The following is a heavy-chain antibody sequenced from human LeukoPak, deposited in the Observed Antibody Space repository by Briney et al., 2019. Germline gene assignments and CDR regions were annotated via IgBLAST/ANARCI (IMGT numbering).Heavy chain of an antibody. D-gene: IGHD3-22*01. CDR3: ARHSNKYDYDSSGHYRSFDY. Sequence: PGGSVRLSCAASGFTFTFYWMSWVRQAPGKGLEWVANIKQDGSDKNYVDSVKGRFTISRDNSKNSLYLQMNSLRAEDTAFYFCARHSNKYDYDSSGHYRSFDYWGQGTPVSVSS. V-gene: IGHV3-7*01. CDR1: GFTFTFYW. CDR2: IKQDGSDK. J-gene: IGHJ4*02.